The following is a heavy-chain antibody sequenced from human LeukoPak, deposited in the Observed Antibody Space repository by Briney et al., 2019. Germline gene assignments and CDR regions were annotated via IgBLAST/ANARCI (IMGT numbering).Heavy chain of an antibody. D-gene: IGHD5-12*01. CDR2: IVVGSGNT. V-gene: IGHV1-58*02. CDR1: GFTFTSSV. CDR3: AAGPNIVATT. J-gene: IGHJ5*02. Sequence: SVKVSCKASGFTFTSSVMQWVRQARGQRLEWIGWIVVGSGNTNYAQKFQERVTITRDMSTSTAYMELSSLRSEDTAVYYCAAGPNIVATTWGQGTLVTVSS.